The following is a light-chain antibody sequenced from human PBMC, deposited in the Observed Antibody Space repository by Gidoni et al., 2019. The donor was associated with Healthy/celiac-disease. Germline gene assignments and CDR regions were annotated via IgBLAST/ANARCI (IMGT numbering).Light chain of an antibody. CDR1: ALPKQY. CDR2: KDS. J-gene: IGLJ2*01. CDR3: QSADSSGTVV. V-gene: IGLV3-25*03. Sequence: SYELTQPPSVSVYRGQTARITCSGDALPKQYAYWYQQKPGQAPVLVRYKDSERPSGIPERFSGSSSVTTVTLTIRGVQAEDEADYYCQSADSSGTVVFGGGTKLTVL.